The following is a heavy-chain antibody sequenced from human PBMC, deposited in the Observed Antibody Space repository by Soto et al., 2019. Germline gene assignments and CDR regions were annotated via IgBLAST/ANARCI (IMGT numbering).Heavy chain of an antibody. J-gene: IGHJ3*01. Sequence: GESLKISCRASGFQFSSHWIGWVRQVPGKGLEWMAFIYAIDSRIKYSPSFQGQVTISAAKSINTAYLQWSSLKASDTAMYYCAKTRTGDRDGFDFWGQGTMVTVSS. CDR2: IYAIDSRI. CDR3: AKTRTGDRDGFDF. CDR1: GFQFSSHW. D-gene: IGHD1-26*01. V-gene: IGHV5-51*01.